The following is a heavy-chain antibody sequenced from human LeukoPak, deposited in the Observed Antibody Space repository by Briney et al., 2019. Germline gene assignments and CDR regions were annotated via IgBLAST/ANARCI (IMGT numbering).Heavy chain of an antibody. V-gene: IGHV7-4-1*02. D-gene: IGHD4-17*01. Sequence: ASVKVSCKASGYTFTGYYMHWVRQAPGQGLEWMGWINTNTGNPTYAQGFTGRFVFSLDTSVSTAYLQISSLKAEDTAVYYCAGAMTTSRGKYFQHWGQGTLVTVSS. J-gene: IGHJ1*01. CDR2: INTNTGNP. CDR3: AGAMTTSRGKYFQH. CDR1: GYTFTGYY.